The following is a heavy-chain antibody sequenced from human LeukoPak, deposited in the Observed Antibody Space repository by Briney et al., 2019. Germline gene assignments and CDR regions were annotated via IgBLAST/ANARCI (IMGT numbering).Heavy chain of an antibody. J-gene: IGHJ4*02. CDR1: GFTFSSYA. Sequence: GGSLRLSCAASGFTFSSYAMSWVRQAPGKGLEWVSAISGSGGSTYYADSVKGRFIISRDNSKNTLYLQMNSLRAEDTAVYYCAKVRRQQLAFDYWGQGTLVTVSS. CDR2: ISGSGGST. D-gene: IGHD6-13*01. CDR3: AKVRRQQLAFDY. V-gene: IGHV3-23*01.